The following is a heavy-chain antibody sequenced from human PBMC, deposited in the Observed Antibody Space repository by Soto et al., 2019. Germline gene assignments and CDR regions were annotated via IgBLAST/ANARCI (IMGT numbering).Heavy chain of an antibody. CDR2: SSSSSRTI. CDR1: GFTFSSYS. D-gene: IGHD3-22*01. J-gene: IGHJ3*02. Sequence: GGSLRLPCAASGFTFSSYSLNSVRQAPGKGLAWVSYSSSSSRTIYYADSVKSRFTISRDNAKNSLYLQRNSLRDECTAVYHCARDPAPRYYYASSGPGAFDIWDRGTMVTVSS. CDR3: ARDPAPRYYYASSGPGAFDI. V-gene: IGHV3-48*02.